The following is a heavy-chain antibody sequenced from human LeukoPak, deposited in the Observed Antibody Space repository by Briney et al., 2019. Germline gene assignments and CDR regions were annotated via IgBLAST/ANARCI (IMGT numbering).Heavy chain of an antibody. Sequence: PGGSLRLSCAASGFTFSSYGMHWVRQAPGKGLGWVAFIRYDGSNKYYADSVKGRFTISRDNSKNTLYLQMNSLRAEDTAVYYCARGGGGVVVTAFDPWGQGTLVTVSS. V-gene: IGHV3-30*02. CDR2: IRYDGSNK. J-gene: IGHJ5*02. CDR3: ARGGGGVVVTAFDP. CDR1: GFTFSSYG. D-gene: IGHD2-21*02.